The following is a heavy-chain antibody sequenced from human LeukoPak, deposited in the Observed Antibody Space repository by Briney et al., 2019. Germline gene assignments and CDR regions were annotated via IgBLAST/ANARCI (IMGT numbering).Heavy chain of an antibody. CDR2: IYPNGST. J-gene: IGHJ6*04. D-gene: IGHD3-3*01. CDR1: GGPINFY. Sequence: SETLTLTCSVSGGPINFYWSWIRQSPGKGLEWIGCIYPNGSTSYNSSLKSRVTISLDTSKKQVSLMLNSVTAADTAVYYCARDVRRALRLNNFSPDFGMDVWGKGTTVIVST. V-gene: IGHV4-59*01. CDR3: ARDVRRALRLNNFSPDFGMDV.